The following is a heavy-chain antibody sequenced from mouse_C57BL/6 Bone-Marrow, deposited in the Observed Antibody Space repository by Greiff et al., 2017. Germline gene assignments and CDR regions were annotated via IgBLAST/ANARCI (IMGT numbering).Heavy chain of an antibody. D-gene: IGHD2-2*01. CDR1: GYSITSDY. CDR3: ARLGVTTDYPLDY. J-gene: IGHJ4*01. V-gene: IGHV3-8*01. Sequence: EVQRVESGPGLAKPSQTLSLTCSVTGYSITSDYWNWIRKFPGNNLEYMGYISYSGSTYNNPPLNSRIPITRDTSKKQYYLQFNSVTTEDTATYYCARLGVTTDYPLDYWGQGTSVTVSS. CDR2: ISYSGST.